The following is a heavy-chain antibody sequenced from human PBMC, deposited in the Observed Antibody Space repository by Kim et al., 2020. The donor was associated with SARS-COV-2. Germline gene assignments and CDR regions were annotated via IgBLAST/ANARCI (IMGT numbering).Heavy chain of an antibody. J-gene: IGHJ4*02. V-gene: IGHV1-3*01. D-gene: IGHD3-10*01. CDR3: ARERFGGSFDY. Sequence: AAVKVSCKASGFTFSDYAMYWVRQAPGQRLEWMGWINDGSGNTRYSQKFPGRVTITWDTYASTAYMDLTSLRFEDTSVYYCARERFGGSFDYWGQGTLVT. CDR1: GFTFSDYA. CDR2: INDGSGNT.